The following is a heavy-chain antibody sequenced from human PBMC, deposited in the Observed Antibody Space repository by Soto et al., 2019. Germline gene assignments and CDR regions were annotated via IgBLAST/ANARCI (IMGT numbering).Heavy chain of an antibody. D-gene: IGHD3-22*01. CDR2: ISWNSGSI. CDR3: AKGLYYYQTSCFLHY. Sequence: EVQLVESGGGLVQPGRSLRLSCAASGFTFPDYTMHWVRQAPGKGLEWVSGISWNSGSIDYADSVKGRFIISRDDAQNCLYLQMNSLRAEDTAFYYCAKGLYYYQTSCFLHYWGQGTLVTVSS. V-gene: IGHV3-9*01. J-gene: IGHJ4*02. CDR1: GFTFPDYT.